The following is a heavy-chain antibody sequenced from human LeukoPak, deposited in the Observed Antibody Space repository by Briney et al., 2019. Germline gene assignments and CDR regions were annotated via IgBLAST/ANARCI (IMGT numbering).Heavy chain of an antibody. CDR2: ITKTSTSM. D-gene: IGHD3-22*01. CDR3: ARGYDSGYYPPHLDY. J-gene: IGHJ4*02. CDR1: GFIFSNFR. V-gene: IGHV3-48*02. Sequence: GGSLRLSCVASGFIFSNFRMDWVRQAPGKGLEWISYITKTSTSMYYADSVEGRFTISRDNGKNSLFLQMNSLRDADTAVYYCARGYDSGYYPPHLDYWGQGTLVTVSS.